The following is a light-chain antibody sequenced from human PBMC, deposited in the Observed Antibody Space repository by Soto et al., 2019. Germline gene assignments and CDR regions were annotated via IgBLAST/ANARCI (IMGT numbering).Light chain of an antibody. Sequence: EIVLTQSPGTLSLSPGERATLSYRASQSVSRSYLAWYQQKPGQAPRLLIYSASNRATGIPDRFSGSGSGTDFILTISRLEPEDLAVYYCQQGLTFGGGTKVEIK. CDR2: SAS. J-gene: IGKJ4*01. CDR1: QSVSRSY. V-gene: IGKV3-20*01. CDR3: QQGLT.